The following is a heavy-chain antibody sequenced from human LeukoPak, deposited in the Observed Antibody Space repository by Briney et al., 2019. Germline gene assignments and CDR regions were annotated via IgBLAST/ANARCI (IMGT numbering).Heavy chain of an antibody. CDR2: INPSGST. CDR1: GGSFSGYY. J-gene: IGHJ4*02. CDR3: ARDRADNGDYIKFDY. V-gene: IGHV4-34*01. Sequence: PSETLSLTCAVYGGSFSGYYWIWIRQPPGKGLEWIGEINPSGSTHYNPSLKSRVTISIDTSKNQFSLRLSSVTAADTAVYYCARDRADNGDYIKFDYWGQGSLVTVSS. D-gene: IGHD4-17*01.